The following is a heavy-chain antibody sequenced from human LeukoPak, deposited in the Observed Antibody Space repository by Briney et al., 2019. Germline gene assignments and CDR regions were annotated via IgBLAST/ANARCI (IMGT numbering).Heavy chain of an antibody. J-gene: IGHJ4*02. CDR3: ARVGYSGYPDYFDY. CDR1: GYTFTNYG. D-gene: IGHD5-12*01. CDR2: MNPNSGNT. V-gene: IGHV1-8*02. Sequence: ASVKVSCKASGYTFTNYGISWVRQAPGQGLEWMGWMNPNSGNTGYAQKFQGRVTMTRNTSISTAYMELSSLRSEDTAVYYCARVGYSGYPDYFDYWGQGTLVTVSS.